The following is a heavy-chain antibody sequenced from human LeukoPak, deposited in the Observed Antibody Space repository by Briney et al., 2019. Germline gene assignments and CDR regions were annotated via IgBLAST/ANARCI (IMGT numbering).Heavy chain of an antibody. J-gene: IGHJ6*02. D-gene: IGHD4-17*01. CDR1: GGSISSYY. CDR3: AFGDYYYYYGMDV. V-gene: IGHV4-59*01. CDR2: IYYSGST. Sequence: SETLSLTCTVSGGSISSYYWSWIRQPPGKGLEWIGYIYYSGSTNYNPSLKSRVTISVDTSKKQFSLKLSSVTAADTAVYYCAFGDYYYYYGMDVWGQGTTVTVSS.